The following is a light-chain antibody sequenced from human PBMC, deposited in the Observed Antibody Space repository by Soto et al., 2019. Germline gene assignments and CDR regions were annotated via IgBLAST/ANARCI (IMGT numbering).Light chain of an antibody. CDR2: GAS. Sequence: EVVMTQSPATLSVSPGERATLSCRASQSVSSNLAWYQQKPGQAPRLLIYGASTRSTGIPARFSGSGSGTEFTLTISSLHSEDFAVYYWQQYNNCPPWTFGQGTKVEIK. CDR3: QQYNNCPPWT. J-gene: IGKJ1*01. CDR1: QSVSSN. V-gene: IGKV3-15*01.